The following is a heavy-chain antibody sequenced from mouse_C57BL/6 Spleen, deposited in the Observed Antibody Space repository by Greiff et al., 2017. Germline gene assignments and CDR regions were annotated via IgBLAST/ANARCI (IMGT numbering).Heavy chain of an antibody. D-gene: IGHD2-4*01. Sequence: QVQLKQPGAELVKPGASVKMSCKASGYTFTSYWITWVKQRPGQGLEWIGDIYPGSGSTNYNEKFKSKATLTVDTSSSTAYMQLSCLTSEDSAVYYCARFYYDYPYYAMDYWGQGTSVTASA. V-gene: IGHV1-55*01. CDR1: GYTFTSYW. J-gene: IGHJ4*01. CDR3: ARFYYDYPYYAMDY. CDR2: IYPGSGST.